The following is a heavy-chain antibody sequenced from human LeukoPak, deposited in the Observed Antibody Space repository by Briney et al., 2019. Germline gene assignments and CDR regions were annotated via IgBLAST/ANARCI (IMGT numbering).Heavy chain of an antibody. D-gene: IGHD3-22*01. CDR1: GFTFSSYG. CDR3: AKDRSDYDSSGYNYFDY. V-gene: IGHV3-23*01. Sequence: GGSLRLSCAASGFTFSSYGMHWVRQAPGKGLEWVSTITGASGTTYYADSVKGRFSISRDNSKNTLYLQMTSLRAEDTAVYHCAKDRSDYDSSGYNYFDYWGQGMLVTVSS. CDR2: ITGASGTT. J-gene: IGHJ4*02.